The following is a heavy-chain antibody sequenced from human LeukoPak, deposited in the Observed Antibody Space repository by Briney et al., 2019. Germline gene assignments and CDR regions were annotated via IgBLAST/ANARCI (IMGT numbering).Heavy chain of an antibody. CDR1: GYTFISYE. D-gene: IGHD3-10*01. Sequence: ASVKVSCKASGYTFISYEINWVRQANGQGLEWMGWMNPNSGNTGYAQKFQGRVTMTRNTSISTAYMELSSLRSEDTAVYYCARSRGSTPPNYWGQGTLVTVSS. V-gene: IGHV1-8*01. CDR3: ARSRGSTPPNY. CDR2: MNPNSGNT. J-gene: IGHJ4*02.